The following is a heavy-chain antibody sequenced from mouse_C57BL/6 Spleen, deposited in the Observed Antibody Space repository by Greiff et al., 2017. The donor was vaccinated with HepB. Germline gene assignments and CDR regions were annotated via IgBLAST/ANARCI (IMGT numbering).Heavy chain of an antibody. D-gene: IGHD2-4*01. CDR1: GYSITSDY. Sequence: EVKLMESGPGLAKPSQTLSLTCSVTGYSITSDYWNWIRKFPGNKLEYMGYISYSGSTYYNPSLKSRISITRDTSKNQYYLQLNSVTTEDTATYYGARSSYDYDRYFDVWGTGTTVTGSS. CDR3: ARSSYDYDRYFDV. CDR2: ISYSGST. J-gene: IGHJ1*03. V-gene: IGHV3-8*01.